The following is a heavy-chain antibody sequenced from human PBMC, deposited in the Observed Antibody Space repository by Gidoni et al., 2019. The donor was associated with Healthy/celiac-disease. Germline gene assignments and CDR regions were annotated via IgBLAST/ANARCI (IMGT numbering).Heavy chain of an antibody. D-gene: IGHD3-10*01. J-gene: IGHJ4*02. CDR1: GFTFSSYG. CDR3: AKDRLLWFGEFSYYFDY. CDR2: ISYDGSNK. V-gene: IGHV3-30*18. Sequence: QVQLVESGGGVVQPGRSLRLSCAASGFTFSSYGMHWVRQAPGKGLEWVAVISYDGSNKYYADSVKGRFTISRDNSKNTLYLQMNSLRAEDTAVYYCAKDRLLWFGEFSYYFDYWGQGTLVTVSS.